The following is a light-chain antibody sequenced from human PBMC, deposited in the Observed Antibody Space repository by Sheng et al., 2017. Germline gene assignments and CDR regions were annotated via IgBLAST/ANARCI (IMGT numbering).Light chain of an antibody. V-gene: IGLV1-44*01. J-gene: IGLJ2*01. Sequence: QSVLTQPPSASGTPGQRVTISCSGSSSNIGSNTVSWYQHVPGTAPKLLLYSDNQRPSGVPDRFSGSQSGTSASLAISGLRSEDEADYHCAVWDDSLNGPVFGGGTKLIVL. CDR2: SDN. CDR1: SSNIGSNT. CDR3: AVWDDSLNGPV.